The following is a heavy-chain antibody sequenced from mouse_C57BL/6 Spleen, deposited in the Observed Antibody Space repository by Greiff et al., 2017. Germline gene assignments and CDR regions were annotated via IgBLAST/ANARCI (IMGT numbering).Heavy chain of an antibody. D-gene: IGHD1-1*01. CDR3: ARDPSFYYGSSTDY. CDR1: GYTFTSYW. Sequence: QVQLQQPGAELVMPGASVKMSCKASGYTFTSYWMHWVKQRPGQGLEWIGEIDPSDSYTNYNQKFKGKSTLTVDTSASTAYMQLSSLTSEDSAVYYCARDPSFYYGSSTDYWGQGTTLTVSA. J-gene: IGHJ2*01. V-gene: IGHV1-69*01. CDR2: IDPSDSYT.